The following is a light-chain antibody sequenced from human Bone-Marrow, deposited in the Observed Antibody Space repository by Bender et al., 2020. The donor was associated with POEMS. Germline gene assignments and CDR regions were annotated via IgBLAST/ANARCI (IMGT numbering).Light chain of an antibody. CDR2: EVT. Sequence: QSALTQPASVSGSPGQSITISCTGTSSDVGTYNLVSWYQQHPGKAPKFMIYEVTLRPSGVSNRFSGSKSGNTAFLTISGLQAEDEADYDCSSYAGRSTVIFGGGTKLTVL. CDR1: SSDVGTYNL. V-gene: IGLV2-23*02. CDR3: SSYAGRSTVI. J-gene: IGLJ2*01.